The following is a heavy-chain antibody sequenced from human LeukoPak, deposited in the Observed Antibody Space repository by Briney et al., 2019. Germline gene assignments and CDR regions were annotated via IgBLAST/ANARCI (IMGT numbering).Heavy chain of an antibody. CDR3: ARAPSEIGGYYPEYFRH. V-gene: IGHV3-74*01. J-gene: IGHJ1*01. Sequence: GGSLRLSCAASGFTFSTYWMHWVRQAPGKGLVWVSRIKSDGSTNYADSVKGRFTISRDNTNNTLSLQMNSLRPEDTGVYYCARAPSEIGGYYPEYFRHWGQGTLVTVSS. D-gene: IGHD3-22*01. CDR1: GFTFSTYW. CDR2: IKSDGST.